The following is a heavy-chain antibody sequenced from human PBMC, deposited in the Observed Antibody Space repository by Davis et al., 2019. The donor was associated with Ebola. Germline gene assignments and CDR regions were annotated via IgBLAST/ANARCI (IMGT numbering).Heavy chain of an antibody. CDR1: GFTLSAYA. CDR2: ISSSGSTI. CDR3: ARNPPGGYFDY. D-gene: IGHD3-10*01. J-gene: IGHJ4*02. Sequence: PGGSLRLSCTASGFTLSAYAMNWVRQAPGKGLEWVSYISSSGSTIYYADSVKGRFTISRDNAKNSLYLQMNSLRAEDTAVYYCARNPPGGYFDYWGQGTLVTVSS. V-gene: IGHV3-11*01.